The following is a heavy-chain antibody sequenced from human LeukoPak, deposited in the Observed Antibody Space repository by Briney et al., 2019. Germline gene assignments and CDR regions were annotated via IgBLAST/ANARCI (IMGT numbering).Heavy chain of an antibody. CDR2: IYHSGST. CDR1: GFSISSGYY. D-gene: IGHD3-10*02. CDR3: ARNPMLYYFDY. Sequence: KSSETLSVTCTVSGFSISSGYYWGWIGQPPGKGLEWIGSIYHSGSTYYNPSLKSRVTISVDTSKNQFSLKLSSVTAADTAVYYCARNPMLYYFDYWGQGTLVTVSS. J-gene: IGHJ4*02. V-gene: IGHV4-38-2*02.